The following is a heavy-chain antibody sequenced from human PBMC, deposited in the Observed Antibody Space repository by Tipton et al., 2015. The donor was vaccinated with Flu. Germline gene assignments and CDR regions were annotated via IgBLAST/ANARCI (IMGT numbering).Heavy chain of an antibody. Sequence: TLSPTCTVSGGSISSYYWSWIRQPAGKGLEWIGRIYTSGSTNYNPSLKSRVTMSVDTSKNQFSLKLSSVTAADTAVYYCARDFGIFIRGYYYGMDVWGQGTPVTVSS. CDR1: GGSISSYY. D-gene: IGHD1-14*01. J-gene: IGHJ6*02. CDR2: IYTSGST. CDR3: ARDFGIFIRGYYYGMDV. V-gene: IGHV4-4*07.